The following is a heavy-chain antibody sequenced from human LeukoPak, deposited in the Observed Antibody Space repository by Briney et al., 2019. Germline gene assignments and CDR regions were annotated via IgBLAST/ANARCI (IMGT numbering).Heavy chain of an antibody. V-gene: IGHV3-11*04. D-gene: IGHD3-22*01. CDR1: GFTFSDYY. Sequence: GGSLRLSCAASGFTFSDYYMSWIRQAPGKGLEWVSYISSSGSTIYYADSVKGRFTISRDNAKNSLYLQMNSLRAEDTAVYYCASLVVTNPYDAFDIWGQGTMVTVSS. CDR2: ISSSGSTI. CDR3: ASLVVTNPYDAFDI. J-gene: IGHJ3*02.